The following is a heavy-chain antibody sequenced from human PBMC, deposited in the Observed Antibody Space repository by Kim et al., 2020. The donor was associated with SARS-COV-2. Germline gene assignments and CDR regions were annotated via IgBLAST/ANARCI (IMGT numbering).Heavy chain of an antibody. CDR2: LHYSGSS. D-gene: IGHD6-19*01. CDR1: GASINNYY. J-gene: IGHJ3*01. CDR3: ASLNFSRGPYVAFDV. Sequence: SETLSLTCTVSGASINNYYWSWIRQPPGKGLKWIGYLHYSGSSNYNPSLKSRVTISLDTSRNKFSLNLRSATAADTAIYYCASLNFSRGPYVAFDVWGQGTMVTVSS. V-gene: IGHV4-59*01.